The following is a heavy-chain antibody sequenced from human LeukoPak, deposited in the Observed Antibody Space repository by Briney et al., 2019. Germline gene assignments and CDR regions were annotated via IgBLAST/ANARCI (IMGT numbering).Heavy chain of an antibody. CDR1: GGTFTNYA. Sequence: SVKVSCKASGGTFTNYAISWVRQAPGQGLEWMGGIIPIFGTANYAQKFQGRVTITADKSTSTAYTELSSLRSEDTAVYYCASGAYDYDILTGATLSWGQGTLVTVSS. V-gene: IGHV1-69*06. D-gene: IGHD3-9*01. CDR3: ASGAYDYDILTGATLS. J-gene: IGHJ5*02. CDR2: IIPIFGTA.